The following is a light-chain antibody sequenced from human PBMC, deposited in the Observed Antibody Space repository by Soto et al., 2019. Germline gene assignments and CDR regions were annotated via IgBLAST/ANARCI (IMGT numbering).Light chain of an antibody. Sequence: IQMTQSPSSLSATVGDRVTITCRASQDVSSYLVWYQQKPGRAPELLIYAASTLQSGVPSRFSVSGSGTEFTLTISSLQPEDFATYYCQQLSYYPRTFGQGTKLEIK. J-gene: IGKJ2*01. CDR2: AAS. CDR3: QQLSYYPRT. CDR1: QDVSSY. V-gene: IGKV1-9*01.